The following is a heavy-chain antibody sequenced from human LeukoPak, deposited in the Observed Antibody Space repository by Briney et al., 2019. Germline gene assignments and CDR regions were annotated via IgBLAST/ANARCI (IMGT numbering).Heavy chain of an antibody. J-gene: IGHJ4*02. Sequence: GASVKVTCKASGYTFTSYYIHWVRQAPGQGLEWMGIIYPGGGSTSYAQKFQGRVTMTRDMSTSTVYMELSSLRSEDTAVYYCARDNDFDYWGQGTLVTVSS. CDR3: ARDNDFDY. CDR2: IYPGGGST. CDR1: GYTFTSYY. V-gene: IGHV1-46*01. D-gene: IGHD2-8*01.